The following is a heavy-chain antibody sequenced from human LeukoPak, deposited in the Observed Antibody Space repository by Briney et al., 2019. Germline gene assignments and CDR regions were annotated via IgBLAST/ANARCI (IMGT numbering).Heavy chain of an antibody. J-gene: IGHJ5*02. D-gene: IGHD2-2*01. V-gene: IGHV3-30*02. CDR3: AEGVVVPAAFEWFDP. Sequence: PGGSLRLSCAASGFTFSSYGMHWVRQAPGKWLEWVAFIRYDGSNKYYADSVKGRFTISRDNSKNTLYLQVNSLRAEDTAVYYCAEGVVVPAAFEWFDPWGRGTLVTVSS. CDR2: IRYDGSNK. CDR1: GFTFSSYG.